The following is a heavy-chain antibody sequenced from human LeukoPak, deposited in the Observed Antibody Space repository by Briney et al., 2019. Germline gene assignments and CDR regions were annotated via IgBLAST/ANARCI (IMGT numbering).Heavy chain of an antibody. CDR2: ISSSGSTI. CDR3: ARVDVSGYKLFDY. D-gene: IGHD3-22*01. J-gene: IGHJ4*02. Sequence: PGGSLRLSCAASGFTFGSYEMNWVRQAPGKGLEWVSYISSSGSTIYYADSVKGRFTISRDNAKNSLYLQMNSLRAEDTAVYYCARVDVSGYKLFDYWGQGTLVTVSS. V-gene: IGHV3-48*03. CDR1: GFTFGSYE.